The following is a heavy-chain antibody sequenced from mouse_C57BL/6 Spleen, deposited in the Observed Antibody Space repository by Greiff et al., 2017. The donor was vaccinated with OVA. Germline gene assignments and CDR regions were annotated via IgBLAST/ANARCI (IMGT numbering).Heavy chain of an antibody. V-gene: IGHV1-26*01. Sequence: VQLKQSGPELVKPGASVKISCKASGYTFTDYYMNWVKQSHGKSLEWIGDINPNNGGTSYNQKFKGKATLTVDKSSSTAYMELRSLTSEDSAVYYCARGFITTVVDPYYAMDYWGQGTSVTVSS. CDR3: ARGFITTVVDPYYAMDY. CDR1: GYTFTDYY. J-gene: IGHJ4*01. CDR2: INPNNGGT. D-gene: IGHD1-1*01.